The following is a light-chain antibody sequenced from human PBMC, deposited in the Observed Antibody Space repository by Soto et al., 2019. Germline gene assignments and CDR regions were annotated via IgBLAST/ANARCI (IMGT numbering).Light chain of an antibody. CDR2: SNS. Sequence: QPVLTQPPSASGTPGQRVTISCSGSSSNIGSNNVNWYQQLPGTAPKLLIYSNSQRPSGVPDRFSGSKSGTSASLAISGLQSEDEADYYCAAWDDSLNGPVFGGGTQLTVL. CDR3: AAWDDSLNGPV. CDR1: SSNIGSNN. J-gene: IGLJ7*01. V-gene: IGLV1-44*01.